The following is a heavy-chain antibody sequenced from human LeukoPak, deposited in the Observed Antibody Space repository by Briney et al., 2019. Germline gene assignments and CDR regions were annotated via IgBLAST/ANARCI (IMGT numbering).Heavy chain of an antibody. CDR3: ARGGSGSYTRGVDY. J-gene: IGHJ4*02. Sequence: GGSLRLSCAASGFTVSSNYMSWVRRAPGKGLEWVSVIYSGGSTYYADSVKGRFTISRHNSKNTLYLQMNSLRAEDTAVYYCARGGSGSYTRGVDYWGQGTLVTVSS. D-gene: IGHD3-10*01. CDR2: IYSGGST. CDR1: GFTVSSNY. V-gene: IGHV3-53*04.